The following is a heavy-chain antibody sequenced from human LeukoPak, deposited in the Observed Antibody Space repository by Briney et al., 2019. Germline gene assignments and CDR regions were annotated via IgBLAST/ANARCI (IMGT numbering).Heavy chain of an antibody. V-gene: IGHV3-21*01. CDR3: ARGSSPWGTFDI. Sequence: GGSLRLSCAASGFTFRKYVMTWVRQAPGKGLEWVSSISSSSSYIYYADSVKGRFTISRDNAKNSLYLQMNSVRAEDTAVYYCARGSSPWGTFDIWGQGTMVTVSS. CDR1: GFTFRKYV. J-gene: IGHJ3*02. CDR2: ISSSSSYI. D-gene: IGHD6-13*01.